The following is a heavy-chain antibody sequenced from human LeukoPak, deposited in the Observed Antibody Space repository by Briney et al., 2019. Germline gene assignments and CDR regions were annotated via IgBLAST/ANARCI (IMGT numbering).Heavy chain of an antibody. CDR1: GFTFSDYY. D-gene: IGHD4-17*01. Sequence: LRLSCAASGFTFSDYYMSWIRQPPGKGLEWIGEINHSGSTNYNPSLKSRVTISVDTSKNQFSLKLSSVTAADTAVYYCARGTGLRSRNDYWGQGTLVTVSS. J-gene: IGHJ4*02. CDR2: INHSGST. V-gene: IGHV4-34*01. CDR3: ARGTGLRSRNDY.